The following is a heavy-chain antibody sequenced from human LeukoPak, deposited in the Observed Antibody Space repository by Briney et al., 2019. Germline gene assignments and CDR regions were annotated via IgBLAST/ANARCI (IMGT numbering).Heavy chain of an antibody. D-gene: IGHD3-22*01. J-gene: IGHJ4*02. CDR3: ARADGDYSDSSGPYYFDN. CDR1: GGSISSYY. Sequence: PSETLSLTCTVSGGSISSYYWSWIRQPPGKGLEWIGYIYYSGSTNYNPSLKSRVTISVDTSKNQFSLKLSSVTAADTAVFYCARADGDYSDSSGPYYFDNWGQGTLVTVSS. V-gene: IGHV4-59*01. CDR2: IYYSGST.